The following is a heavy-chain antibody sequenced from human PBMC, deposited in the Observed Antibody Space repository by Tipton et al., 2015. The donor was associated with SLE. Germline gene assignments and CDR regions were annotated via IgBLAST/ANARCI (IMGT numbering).Heavy chain of an antibody. D-gene: IGHD3-10*01. CDR2: THTSGST. CDR1: GGSIRSGGYY. Sequence: TLSLTCTVSGGSIRSGGYYWSWIRQQPGKRLEWIGYTHTSGSTDYNPSLKSRVTISVDTSKNQFSLKLTSVTAADTGVYYCASGGFYGSGSYYGGWFDPWGQGTLVTVSS. CDR3: ASGGFYGSGSYYGGWFDP. V-gene: IGHV4-61*09. J-gene: IGHJ5*02.